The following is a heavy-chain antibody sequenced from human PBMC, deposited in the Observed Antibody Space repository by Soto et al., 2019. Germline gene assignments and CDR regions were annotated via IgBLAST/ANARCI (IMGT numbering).Heavy chain of an antibody. D-gene: IGHD3-22*01. CDR1: GFTFSSYA. CDR3: AKDFRIDYYDSSGYWSDAFDI. J-gene: IGHJ3*02. V-gene: IGHV3-23*01. CDR2: ISGSGGST. Sequence: GGSLRLSCAASGFTFSSYAMSWVRQAPGKGLEWVSAISGSGGSTYYADSVKGRFTISRDNSKNTLYLQMNSLRAEDTAVYYCAKDFRIDYYDSSGYWSDAFDIWGQGTMVTVSS.